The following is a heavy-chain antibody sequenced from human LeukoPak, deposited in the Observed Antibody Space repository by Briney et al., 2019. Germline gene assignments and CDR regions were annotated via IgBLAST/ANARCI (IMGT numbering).Heavy chain of an antibody. CDR1: GGSISSYY. CDR2: TSYSGRA. D-gene: IGHD4-23*01. V-gene: IGHV4-59*12. J-gene: IGHJ3*02. CDR3: ARPAYGGGPDAFDI. Sequence: PSETLSLTCTVSGGSISSYYWSWIRQPPGRGLQWIGSTSYSGRANYNPSLKDRVTVSLDTSKNQFYLKVTSVTAADTAVYYCARPAYGGGPDAFDIWGQGTMVTVSS.